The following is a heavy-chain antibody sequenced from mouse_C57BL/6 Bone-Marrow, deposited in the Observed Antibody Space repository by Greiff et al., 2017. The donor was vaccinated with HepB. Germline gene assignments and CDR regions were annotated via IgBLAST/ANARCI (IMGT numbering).Heavy chain of an antibody. CDR2: INPNNGGT. D-gene: IGHD1-1*01. CDR3: ARRHYDGRIYGNYCDY. Sequence: EVQLQQSGPELVKPGASVKMSCKASGYTFTDYNMHWVKQSHGKSLEWIGYINPNNGGTSYNQKFKGKATLTVNKSSSTAYMELRSLTSEDSAVYYCARRHYDGRIYGNYCDYWGKGTTLTVPS. CDR1: GYTFTDYN. J-gene: IGHJ2*01. V-gene: IGHV1-22*01.